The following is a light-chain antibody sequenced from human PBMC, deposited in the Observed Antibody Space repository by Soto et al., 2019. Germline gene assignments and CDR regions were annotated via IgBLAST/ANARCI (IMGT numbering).Light chain of an antibody. J-gene: IGKJ1*01. Sequence: EIVLTQSPSTLSLSPGERATLSCRASQSVSNNYLAWYQQKPGQAPRLLIYGASNRATGIPDRFSGSGSGTDFTLTICRLEPEDFAVYYCQQYGSSGTFGQGTKVDIK. CDR3: QQYGSSGT. CDR2: GAS. CDR1: QSVSNNY. V-gene: IGKV3-20*01.